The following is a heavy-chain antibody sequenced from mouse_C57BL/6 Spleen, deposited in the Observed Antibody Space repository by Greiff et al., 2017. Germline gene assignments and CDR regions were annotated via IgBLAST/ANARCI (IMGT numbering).Heavy chain of an antibody. CDR2: IDPETGGT. V-gene: IGHV1-15*01. CDR1: GYTFTDYE. D-gene: IGHD3-2*02. CDR3: TRGTAQATGFAY. J-gene: IGHJ3*01. Sequence: VKLVESGAELVRPGASVTLSCKASGYTFTDYEMHWVKQTPVHGLEWIGAIDPETGGTAYNQKFKGKAILTADKSSSTAYMELRSLTSEDSAVYYCTRGTAQATGFAYWGQGTLVTVSA.